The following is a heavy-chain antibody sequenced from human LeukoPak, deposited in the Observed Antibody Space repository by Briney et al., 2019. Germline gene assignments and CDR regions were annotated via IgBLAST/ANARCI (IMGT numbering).Heavy chain of an antibody. CDR2: IHPRRGDT. D-gene: IGHD5-18*01. V-gene: IGHV1-2*02. J-gene: IGHJ4*02. CDR3: ARRRGYSIDY. Sequence: ASVKVSCKTSGYSFTAFYIHWVRQAPGQGLEWMGWIHPRRGDTNYAQKFQGRVTMTRDTSISTAYLDLGSLRSDDTAVYYCARRRGYSIDYWGQGTLVTVSS. CDR1: GYSFTAFY.